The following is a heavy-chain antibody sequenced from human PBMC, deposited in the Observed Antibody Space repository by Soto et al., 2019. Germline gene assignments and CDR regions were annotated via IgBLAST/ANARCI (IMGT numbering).Heavy chain of an antibody. V-gene: IGHV4-34*01. J-gene: IGHJ4*02. CDR3: ARGRDDILTGSARFDY. Sequence: QVQLQQWGAGLLKPSETLSLTCAVYGGSFSGYYWSWIRQPPGKGLEWIGEINHSGSTNYNPSLKSRVTISVDTSKNQFSLKLSSVTAADTAVYYCARGRDDILTGSARFDYWGQGTLVTVSS. CDR1: GGSFSGYY. CDR2: INHSGST. D-gene: IGHD3-9*01.